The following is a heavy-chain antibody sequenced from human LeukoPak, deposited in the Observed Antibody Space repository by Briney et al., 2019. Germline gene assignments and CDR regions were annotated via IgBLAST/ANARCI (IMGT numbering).Heavy chain of an antibody. D-gene: IGHD4-23*01. CDR2: INPSGGST. J-gene: IGHJ6*03. Sequence: ASVKVSCKASGYTFTSYYMHWVRQAPGQGLEWMGIINPSGGSTSYAQKFQGRVTMTRDMSTSTVYMELSSLRSEDMAVYYCARNPTVEDRVVYYYYMDVWGKGTTVTVSS. CDR1: GYTFTSYY. CDR3: ARNPTVEDRVVYYYYMDV. V-gene: IGHV1-46*01.